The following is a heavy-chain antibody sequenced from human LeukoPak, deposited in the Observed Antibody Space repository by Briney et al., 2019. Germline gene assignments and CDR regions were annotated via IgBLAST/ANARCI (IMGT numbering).Heavy chain of an antibody. CDR3: ARDYSSSWYSRLHAFDI. CDR1: GGSISSYY. V-gene: IGHV4-59*01. Sequence: SETLSLTCTVSGGSISSYYWSWIRQPPGKGLEWIGYIYYSGSTNYNPSLKSRVTISVDASKNQFSLKLSSVTAADTAVYYCARDYSSSWYSRLHAFDIWGQGTMVTVSS. CDR2: IYYSGST. J-gene: IGHJ3*02. D-gene: IGHD6-13*01.